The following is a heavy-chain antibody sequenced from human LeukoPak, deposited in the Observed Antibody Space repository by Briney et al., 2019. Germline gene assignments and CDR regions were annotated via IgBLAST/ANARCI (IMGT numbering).Heavy chain of an antibody. CDR2: INHSGST. Sequence: SETLSLTCAVYGGSFSGYYWSWIRQPPGKGREGIGEINHSGSTNYNPSLKSRVTISVDTSKNQFSLKLSSVTAAGTAVYYCARTRHGSGSYRYYYYMDVWGKGTTVTVSS. V-gene: IGHV4-34*01. CDR3: ARTRHGSGSYRYYYYMDV. CDR1: GGSFSGYY. J-gene: IGHJ6*03. D-gene: IGHD3-10*01.